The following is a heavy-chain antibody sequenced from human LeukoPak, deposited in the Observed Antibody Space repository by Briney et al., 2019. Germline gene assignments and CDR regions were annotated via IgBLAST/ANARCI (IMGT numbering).Heavy chain of an antibody. J-gene: IGHJ6*04. D-gene: IGHD5-12*01. CDR3: ARGYSGSPYYFSMDV. V-gene: IGHV4-31*03. CDR1: GGSINSAGCY. Sequence: SQTLSLTCTVSGGSINSAGCYWTWIRQHPGKGLEWIGYIYYSGNTYYNPSLKNRLTISVDMSKNQFSLKLSSVTAADTAVFYCARGYSGSPYYFSMDVWGKGTTVTVSS. CDR2: IYYSGNT.